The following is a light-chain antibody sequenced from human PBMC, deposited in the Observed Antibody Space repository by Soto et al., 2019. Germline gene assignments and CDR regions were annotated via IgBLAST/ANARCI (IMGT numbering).Light chain of an antibody. J-gene: IGLJ1*01. CDR3: GTWDTSLSVYV. CDR2: DNN. V-gene: IGLV1-51*01. Sequence: VLTQPPSVSAAPGQKVTISCSGSSSNIGNNYVSWYQQLPGTAPKLLIYDNNKRPSGIPDRFSGSKSGTSATLGITGLQTGDEADYYCGTWDTSLSVYVFGTGTKVTVL. CDR1: SSNIGNNY.